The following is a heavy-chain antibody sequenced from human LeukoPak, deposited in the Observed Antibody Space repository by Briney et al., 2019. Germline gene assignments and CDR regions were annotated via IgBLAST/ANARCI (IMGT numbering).Heavy chain of an antibody. Sequence: PSETLSLTCTVSGASMSSYYWSWIRQPAGKGLEWIGHIYSSGRPNYNPSLKSRVTMSLDTSKNQFSLKLSSVTAADTAVYYCARDREYSSSGLVWFDPWGHGILVTVSS. V-gene: IGHV4-4*07. D-gene: IGHD6-6*01. J-gene: IGHJ5*02. CDR2: IYSSGRP. CDR3: ARDREYSSSGLVWFDP. CDR1: GASMSSYY.